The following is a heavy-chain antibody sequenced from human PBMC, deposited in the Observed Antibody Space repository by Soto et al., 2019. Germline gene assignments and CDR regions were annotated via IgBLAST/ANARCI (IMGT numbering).Heavy chain of an antibody. J-gene: IGHJ5*02. V-gene: IGHV3-30-3*01. Sequence: GGSLRLSCAASGFNASSNYMSWVRQAPGKGLEWVAVISYDGSDKYYADSVKGRFTISRDNSKNTLYLQMNSLRAEDTAVYYCAREAPYYDFWSGAPFDPWGQGTLVTVSS. CDR3: AREAPYYDFWSGAPFDP. CDR2: ISYDGSDK. CDR1: GFNASSNY. D-gene: IGHD3-3*01.